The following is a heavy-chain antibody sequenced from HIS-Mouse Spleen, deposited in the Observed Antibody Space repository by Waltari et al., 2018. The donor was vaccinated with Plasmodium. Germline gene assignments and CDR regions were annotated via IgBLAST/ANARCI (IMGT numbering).Heavy chain of an antibody. CDR2: INHSGRP. CDR1: GGSFSGYY. J-gene: IGHJ4*02. V-gene: IGHV4-34*01. CDR3: ARLVVVASKDSY. D-gene: IGHD2-15*01. Sequence: QVQLQQWGAALLKPSETLSPTCAVYGGSFSGYYWSWIRQPPGKGLEWIGEINHSGRPNYNPSIKSRVTISVDTSKNQFSLKLSAVTAADTAVYYCARLVVVASKDSYWGQGTLVTVSS.